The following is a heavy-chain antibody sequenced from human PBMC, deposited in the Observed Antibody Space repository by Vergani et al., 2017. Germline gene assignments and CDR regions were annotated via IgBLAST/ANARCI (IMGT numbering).Heavy chain of an antibody. D-gene: IGHD2-15*01. J-gene: IGHJ4*02. CDR2: IFPSGNS. CDR3: ASKRGACRAAYCHSYDF. Sequence: QLQLQESGSGLVKPSQTLSLTCAVSGDSITNGGFSWNWIRQPPGKGPEWIGYIFPSGNSDYNPSLKNRVSISLDKSKNQFSLWVNSVTAADTAVYFCASKRGACRAAYCHSYDFWGPGTLVGVSS. V-gene: IGHV4-30-2*01. CDR1: GDSITNGGFS.